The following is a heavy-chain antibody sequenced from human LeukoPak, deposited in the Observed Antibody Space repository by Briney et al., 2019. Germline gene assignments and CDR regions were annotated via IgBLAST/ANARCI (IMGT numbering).Heavy chain of an antibody. Sequence: PSETLSLTCTVSGYSISSGYYWGWIRQPPGKGLEWIGSIYHSGSTYYNPSLKSRVTISVDTSKNQFSLKLSSVTAADTAVYYCARDPYYYDSSGYAYHDDYWGQGTLVTVSS. CDR2: IYHSGST. CDR1: GYSISSGYY. D-gene: IGHD3-22*01. J-gene: IGHJ4*02. V-gene: IGHV4-38-2*02. CDR3: ARDPYYYDSSGYAYHDDY.